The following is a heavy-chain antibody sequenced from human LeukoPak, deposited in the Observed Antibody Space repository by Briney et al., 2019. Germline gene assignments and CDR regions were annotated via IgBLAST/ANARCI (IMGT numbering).Heavy chain of an antibody. D-gene: IGHD3-10*01. CDR2: ISYDGSNK. J-gene: IGHJ4*02. Sequence: GGSLRLSCAASGLPFSSYWMSWVRQAPGKGLEWVAFISYDGSNKYYADSVKGRFTISRDNSKNTLYLQMNNLRAEDTAIYYCAREGTDGELFEGGQGTLVTVSS. V-gene: IGHV3-30*03. CDR3: AREGTDGELFE. CDR1: GLPFSSYW.